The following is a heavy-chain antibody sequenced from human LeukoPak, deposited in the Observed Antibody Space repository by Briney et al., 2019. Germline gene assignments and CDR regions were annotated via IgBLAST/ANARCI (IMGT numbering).Heavy chain of an antibody. V-gene: IGHV1-18*01. CDR1: GYTSTSYG. J-gene: IGHJ4*02. CDR3: ARSRAWSSSSVY. D-gene: IGHD6-6*01. Sequence: ASVKVSCKASGYTSTSYGISWVRQAPGQGLEWMGWISAYNGNTNYAQKLQGRATMTTDTSTSTAYMELRSLRSDDTAVYYWARSRAWSSSSVYWGQGTLVTVSS. CDR2: ISAYNGNT.